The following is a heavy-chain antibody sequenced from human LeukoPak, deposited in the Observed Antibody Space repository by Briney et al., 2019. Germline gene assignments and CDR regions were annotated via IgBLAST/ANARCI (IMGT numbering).Heavy chain of an antibody. CDR1: GGSFSGYY. CDR3: ARISIRPPIAAATVGWFDP. V-gene: IGHV4-34*01. J-gene: IGHJ5*02. D-gene: IGHD6-13*01. CDR2: INHSGST. Sequence: SETLSLTCAVYGGSFSGYYWSWIRQPPGKGLEWIGEINHSGSTNYNPSLKSRVTISVDTSKNQFSLKLSSVTAADTAVYYCARISIRPPIAAATVGWFDPWGQGTLVTVSS.